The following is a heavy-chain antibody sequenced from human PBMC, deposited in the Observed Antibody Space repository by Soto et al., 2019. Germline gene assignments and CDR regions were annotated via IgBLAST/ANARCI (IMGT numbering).Heavy chain of an antibody. CDR2: INHSGST. CDR1: GGSFSGYY. D-gene: IGHD6-6*01. CDR3: ARDRSAFEYSSSSYGMDV. V-gene: IGHV4-34*01. J-gene: IGHJ6*02. Sequence: PSETLSLTCAVYGGSFSGYYWSWIRQPPGKGLEWIGEINHSGSTNYNPSLKGRVTISVDTSKNQFSLKLSSVTAADTAVYYCARDRSAFEYSSSSYGMDVWGQGTTVTVSS.